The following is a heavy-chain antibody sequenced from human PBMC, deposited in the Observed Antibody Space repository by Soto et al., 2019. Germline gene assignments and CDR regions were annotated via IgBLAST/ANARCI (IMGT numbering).Heavy chain of an antibody. J-gene: IGHJ3*02. V-gene: IGHV5-51*01. CDR3: ARLGYTSGYFDI. CDR2: IYPGDSET. CDR1: GYSFTTYW. Sequence: PGESLKISCEASGYSFTTYWIAWVRQMPGKGLEWMGIIYPGDSETRHSPSFQGQVTISADKSISTAYLQWSSLKASDTAMYYCARLGYTSGYFDIWGQGTMVTVSS. D-gene: IGHD6-19*01.